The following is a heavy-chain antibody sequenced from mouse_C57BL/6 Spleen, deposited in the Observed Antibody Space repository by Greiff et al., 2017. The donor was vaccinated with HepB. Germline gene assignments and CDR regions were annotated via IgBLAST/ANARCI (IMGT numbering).Heavy chain of an antibody. V-gene: IGHV1-80*01. Sequence: QVQLKQSGAELVKPGASVKISCKASGYAFSRYWLNWVKHRPGKGLEWIGQIYPGDGDTNYNGKFKGKATLTADKSSSTAYMQLSSLTSEDSAVYFCARGGTVGGAMDYWGQGTSVTVSS. D-gene: IGHD1-1*01. CDR2: IYPGDGDT. CDR3: ARGGTVGGAMDY. J-gene: IGHJ4*01. CDR1: GYAFSRYW.